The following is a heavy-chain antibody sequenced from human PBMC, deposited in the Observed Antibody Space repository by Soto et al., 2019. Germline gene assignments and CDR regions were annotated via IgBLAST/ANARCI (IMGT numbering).Heavy chain of an antibody. Sequence: GGSLILSCAASGFTFDYYTMHLVRQAPGKGLEWVAVISYDGSNKYYADSVKGRFTISRDNSKNTLYLQMNSLRAEDTAVYYCARVAVPAAMNAFDIWGQGTMVTVSS. CDR3: ARVAVPAAMNAFDI. CDR1: GFTFDYYT. J-gene: IGHJ3*02. D-gene: IGHD2-2*01. V-gene: IGHV3-30-3*01. CDR2: ISYDGSNK.